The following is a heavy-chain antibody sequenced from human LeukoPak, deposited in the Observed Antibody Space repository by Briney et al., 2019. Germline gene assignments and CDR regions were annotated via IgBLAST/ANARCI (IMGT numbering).Heavy chain of an antibody. V-gene: IGHV4-59*08. CDR1: GGSISSYY. D-gene: IGHD6-19*01. J-gene: IGHJ5*02. CDR2: IYYSGST. CDR3: ARRPGGWSFSWFDP. Sequence: SETLSLTCTVSGGSISSYYWSWIRQPPGKGLEWIGYIYYSGSTNYNPSLKSRVTISVDTSKNQFSLKLSSVTAADTAVYYCARRPGGWSFSWFDPWGQGTLVTVSS.